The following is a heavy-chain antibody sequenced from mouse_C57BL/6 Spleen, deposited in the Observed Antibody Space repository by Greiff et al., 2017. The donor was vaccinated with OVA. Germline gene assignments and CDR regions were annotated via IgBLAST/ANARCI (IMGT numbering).Heavy chain of an antibody. V-gene: IGHV6-3*01. Sequence: EVQGVESGGGLVQPGGSMKLSCVASGFTFSNYWMNWVRQSPEKGLEWVAQIRLKSDNYATHYAESVKGRFTISRDDSKSSVYLQMNNLRAEDTGIYYCTYGPHWYFDVWGTGTTVTVSS. J-gene: IGHJ1*03. CDR3: TYGPHWYFDV. D-gene: IGHD1-1*02. CDR1: GFTFSNYW. CDR2: IRLKSDNYAT.